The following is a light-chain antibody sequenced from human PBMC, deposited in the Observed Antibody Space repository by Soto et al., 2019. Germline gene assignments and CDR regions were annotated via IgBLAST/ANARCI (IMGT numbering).Light chain of an antibody. CDR1: QSISSW. J-gene: IGKJ1*01. V-gene: IGKV1-5*03. CDR2: KAS. Sequence: IQLTPSPSSLSASVGDRVTITCRASQSISSWLAWYQQKPGKAPKLLIYKASSLESGVPSRFSGSGSGTEFTLTISSLQPDDFATYYCQQYNSYSWTFGQGTKVDIK. CDR3: QQYNSYSWT.